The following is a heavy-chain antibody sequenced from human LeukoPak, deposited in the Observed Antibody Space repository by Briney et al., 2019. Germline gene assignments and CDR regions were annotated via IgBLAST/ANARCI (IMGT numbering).Heavy chain of an antibody. CDR2: IYYSGST. Sequence: SQTLSLTCTVSGGSISSYYWSWIRQPPGKGLEWIGYIYYSGSTNYNPSLKSRVTISVDTSKNQFSLKLSSVTAADTAVYYCARGTYYDFWSGFQLDYYYYMDVWGKGTTVTVSS. CDR1: GGSISSYY. V-gene: IGHV4-59*01. CDR3: ARGTYYDFWSGFQLDYYYYMDV. D-gene: IGHD3-3*01. J-gene: IGHJ6*03.